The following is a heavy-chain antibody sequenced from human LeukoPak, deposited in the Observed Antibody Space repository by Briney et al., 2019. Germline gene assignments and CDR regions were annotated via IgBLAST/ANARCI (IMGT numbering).Heavy chain of an antibody. Sequence: SETLSLTCTVSGGSISSYYWSWIRQPAGKGLEWIGRIYSSGSANYSPSLKSRVSMSIDTSKNHFSLNLTSVTAADTALYFCAKDVRYASGWSTPESWGQGTLVTVSS. D-gene: IGHD6-19*01. CDR1: GGSISSYY. V-gene: IGHV4-4*07. CDR3: AKDVRYASGWSTPES. J-gene: IGHJ5*02. CDR2: IYSSGSA.